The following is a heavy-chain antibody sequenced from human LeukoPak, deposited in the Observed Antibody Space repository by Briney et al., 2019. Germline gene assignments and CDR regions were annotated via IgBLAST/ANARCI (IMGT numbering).Heavy chain of an antibody. V-gene: IGHV4-59*06. CDR2: IYYSGST. CDR1: GGSISIYY. CDR3: ARFRYYYDSSGLGRNY. D-gene: IGHD3-22*01. J-gene: IGHJ4*02. Sequence: SETLSLTCSVSGGSISIYYWSWIRQPPGKGLEWIGYIYYSGSTYYNPSLKSRVTISVDTSKNQFSLKLSSVTAADTAVYYCARFRYYYDSSGLGRNYWGQGTLVTVSS.